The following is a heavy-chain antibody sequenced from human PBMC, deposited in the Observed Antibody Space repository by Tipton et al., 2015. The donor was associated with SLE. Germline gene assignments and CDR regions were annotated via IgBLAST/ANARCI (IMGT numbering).Heavy chain of an antibody. J-gene: IGHJ4*02. Sequence: TLSLTCTVSGYSIITGYYWAWIRQPPGKGLEWIGNIFYSGDTYYNPSLKSRVAISVDTSNNQFSLKLSSVTAADTAVYYCARESSSSPDYWGQGTLVTVSS. CDR2: IFYSGDT. V-gene: IGHV4-38-2*02. D-gene: IGHD6-13*01. CDR3: ARESSSSPDY. CDR1: GYSIITGYY.